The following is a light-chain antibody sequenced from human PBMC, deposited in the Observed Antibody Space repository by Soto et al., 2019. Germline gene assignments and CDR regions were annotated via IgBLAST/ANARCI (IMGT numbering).Light chain of an antibody. J-gene: IGKJ1*01. V-gene: IGKV1-5*01. CDR1: QSISTW. Sequence: DIQLTQSPSTLSASVGDRGTISCRASQSISTWLAWYQQKPWKAPNLLIYDSSRLQHGVPSRFSGSGSETEFTLTISRLQPDDFPTYYCQQYDQYSWTFGQGTKVEI. CDR2: DSS. CDR3: QQYDQYSWT.